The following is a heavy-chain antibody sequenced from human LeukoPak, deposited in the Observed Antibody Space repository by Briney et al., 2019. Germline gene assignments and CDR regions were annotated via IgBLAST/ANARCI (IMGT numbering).Heavy chain of an antibody. CDR1: GGSISSGGYY. Sequence: PSETLSLTCTVSGGSISSGGYYWSWIRQHPGEGLEWIGYIYYSGSTYYNPSPKSRVTISVDTSKNQFSLKLSSVTAADTAVYYCASSSGSRPHYWGHGNLVTVSS. CDR2: IYYSGST. CDR3: ASSSGSRPHY. J-gene: IGHJ4*01. D-gene: IGHD1-26*01. V-gene: IGHV4-31*03.